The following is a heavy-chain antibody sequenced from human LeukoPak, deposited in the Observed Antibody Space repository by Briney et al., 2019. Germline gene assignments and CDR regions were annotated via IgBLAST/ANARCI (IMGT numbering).Heavy chain of an antibody. CDR1: GFTFSSYG. Sequence: GGSLRLSCAASGFTFSSYGMHWVRQAPGKGLEWVAVIWYDGSNSYYADSVKGRFTISRDNSKNTLYLQMNSLRAEDTAVYYCARGTLGCSYGYLDYWGQGTLVTVSS. CDR3: ARGTLGCSYGYLDY. J-gene: IGHJ4*02. D-gene: IGHD5-18*01. V-gene: IGHV3-33*01. CDR2: IWYDGSNS.